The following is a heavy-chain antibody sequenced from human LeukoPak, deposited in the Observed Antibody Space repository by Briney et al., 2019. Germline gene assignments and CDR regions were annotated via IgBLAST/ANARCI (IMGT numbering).Heavy chain of an antibody. Sequence: GGSLRLSCAASGFTFSSYWMSWVRQAPGKGLEWVASINQDRGEIHYVDSVRGRFTISRDNAKNSLSLQMNNLRAEDTAVYYCVREAAATLFDYWGQGTLVTVSS. CDR1: GFTFSSYW. CDR3: VREAAATLFDY. D-gene: IGHD1-26*01. J-gene: IGHJ4*02. CDR2: INQDRGEI. V-gene: IGHV3-7*01.